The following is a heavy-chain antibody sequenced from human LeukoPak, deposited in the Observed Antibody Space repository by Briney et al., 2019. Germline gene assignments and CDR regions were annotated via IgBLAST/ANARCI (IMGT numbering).Heavy chain of an antibody. CDR2: INPNSGGT. CDR1: GYTFTGYY. CDR3: ARGGTYSRGLLVY. D-gene: IGHD1-26*01. J-gene: IGHJ4*02. V-gene: IGHV1-2*02. Sequence: ASVKVSCKASGYTFTGYYTHWVRQAPGQGLEWMGWINPNSGGTNYAQKFQGRVTMTTDTSTSTAYMELRSLRSDDTAVYYCARGGTYSRGLLVYWGQGTLVTVSS.